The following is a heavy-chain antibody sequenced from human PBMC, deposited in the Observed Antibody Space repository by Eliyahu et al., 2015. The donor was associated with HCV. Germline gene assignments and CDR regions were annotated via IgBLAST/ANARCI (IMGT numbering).Heavy chain of an antibody. J-gene: IGHJ4*02. Sequence: EVHLLESGGGLVQPGGSLRLSCAASGFTFSISAMTWVRQTPGKGLEWVSGIGYPCWWSYYADSVKGRFTISRDNSKNTLYLQMNSLRADDTAVYYCAKDHRFSMWTLASWGQGTLVTVSS. CDR3: AKDHRFSMWTLAS. D-gene: IGHD3-16*02. CDR1: GFTFSISA. V-gene: IGHV3-23*01. CDR2: IGYPCWWS.